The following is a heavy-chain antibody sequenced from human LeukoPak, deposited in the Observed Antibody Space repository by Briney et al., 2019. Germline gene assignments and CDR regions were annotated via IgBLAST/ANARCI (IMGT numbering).Heavy chain of an antibody. Sequence: SVKVSCKASGGTFSSYTISWVRQAPGQGLEWMGRIIPILGIANYAQKFQGRVTITADKSTSTAYMERSSLRSEDTAVYYCARALLDYYDSSGYLYYWGQGTLVTVSS. CDR2: IIPILGIA. J-gene: IGHJ4*02. D-gene: IGHD3-22*01. CDR3: ARALLDYYDSSGYLYY. V-gene: IGHV1-69*02. CDR1: GGTFSSYT.